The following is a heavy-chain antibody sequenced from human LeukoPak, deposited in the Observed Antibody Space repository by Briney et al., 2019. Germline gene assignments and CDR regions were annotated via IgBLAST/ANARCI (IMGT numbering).Heavy chain of an antibody. CDR1: GGSISSSSYY. CDR2: IYYSGST. Sequence: PSETLSLTCTVSGGSISSSSYYWGWIRQPPGKGLEWIGSIYYSGSTYYNPSLKSRVTISVDTSKNQFSLKLSSVTAADTAVYYCARYYYTKPFDYWGQGTLVTVSS. CDR3: ARYYYTKPFDY. J-gene: IGHJ4*02. D-gene: IGHD3-10*01. V-gene: IGHV4-39*07.